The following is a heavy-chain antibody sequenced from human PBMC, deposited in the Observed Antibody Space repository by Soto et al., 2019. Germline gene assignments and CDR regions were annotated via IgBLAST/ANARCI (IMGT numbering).Heavy chain of an antibody. CDR2: INPNGGVT. J-gene: IGHJ6*03. V-gene: IGHV1-2*02. CDR1: GDSFNDYY. D-gene: IGHD5-12*01. Sequence: VQLVQSGAEVKKPGASVKVSCKTSGDSFNDYYIHWVRQAPGQGLEWMGWINPNGGVTKYAQKFQGRVTVTRDTSIRAVYMELSSLRSDYTAVYYCARESGGATATLDYYYFYMDVWCKGTTVTVSS. CDR3: ARESGGATATLDYYYFYMDV.